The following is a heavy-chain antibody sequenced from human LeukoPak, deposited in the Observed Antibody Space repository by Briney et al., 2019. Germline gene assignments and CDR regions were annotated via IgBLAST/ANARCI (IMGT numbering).Heavy chain of an antibody. V-gene: IGHV3-30-3*01. J-gene: IGHJ4*02. CDR1: GFTLSSYA. CDR3: ARDMFDY. CDR2: ISYDGSNK. Sequence: GRSLRLSCAASGFTLSSYAMHWVRQAPGKGLEWVAVISYDGSNKYYADSVKGRFTISRDNSKNTLYLQMNSLRAEDTAVYYCARDMFDYWGQGTLVTVSS.